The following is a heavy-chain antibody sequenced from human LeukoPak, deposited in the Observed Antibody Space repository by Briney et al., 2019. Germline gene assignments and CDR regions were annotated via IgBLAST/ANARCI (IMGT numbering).Heavy chain of an antibody. CDR1: GGSIKNYF. CDR2: IHDNGDS. D-gene: IGHD2-15*01. CDR3: ARAPSGCGGTCPCDH. J-gene: IGHJ4*02. V-gene: IGHV4-4*07. Sequence: PSETLSLTGAVSGGSIKNYFWSWIRQPAGKGLEWIGRIHDNGDSNHNPSLKSRVTMSLDTSRNQVSLKLASVTAADTAVYYCARAPSGCGGTCPCDHWGPGTQATVSS.